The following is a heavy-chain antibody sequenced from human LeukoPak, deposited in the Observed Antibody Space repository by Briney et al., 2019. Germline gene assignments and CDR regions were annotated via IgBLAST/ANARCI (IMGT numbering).Heavy chain of an antibody. Sequence: GGSLRLSRAASGFTFDDYAMHWVRQAPGKGLEWVSGISWNSGSIGYADSVKGRFTISRDNAKNSLYLQMNSLRAEDTALYYCAKDSSSWGGYFDYWGQGTLVTVSS. CDR1: GFTFDDYA. CDR2: ISWNSGSI. J-gene: IGHJ4*02. V-gene: IGHV3-9*01. CDR3: AKDSSSWGGYFDY. D-gene: IGHD6-13*01.